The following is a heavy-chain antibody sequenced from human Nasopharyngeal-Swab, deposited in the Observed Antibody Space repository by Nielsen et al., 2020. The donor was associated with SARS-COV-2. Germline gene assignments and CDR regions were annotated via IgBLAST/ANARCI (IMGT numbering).Heavy chain of an antibody. Sequence: VGSLRLSCAASGFSFSDYYMSWIRQAPGKGLEWVSYITPSGGTIYYADSVKGRFTISRDNAKNSLYLQVNGLRAEDTAVYYCARRLPTAMVFDYWGQGTLVTVSS. CDR2: ITPSGGTI. V-gene: IGHV3-11*01. CDR3: ARRLPTAMVFDY. J-gene: IGHJ4*02. D-gene: IGHD5-18*01. CDR1: GFSFSDYY.